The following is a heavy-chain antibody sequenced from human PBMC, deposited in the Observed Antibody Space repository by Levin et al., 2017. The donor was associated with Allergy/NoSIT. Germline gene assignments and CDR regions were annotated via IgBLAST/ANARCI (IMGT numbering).Heavy chain of an antibody. D-gene: IGHD3-22*01. CDR2: TSYDGRNK. CDR1: RFTFSEYA. J-gene: IGHJ4*02. CDR3: ARGGFATMTRVDY. V-gene: IGHV3-30*04. Sequence: GESLKISCAASRFTFSEYAMHWVRQAPGKGLEWVAVTSYDGRNKDHADSVKGRFIISRDNSKNTLYLQMNSLRPDDTAVYYCARGGFATMTRVDYWGQGTLVSVSS.